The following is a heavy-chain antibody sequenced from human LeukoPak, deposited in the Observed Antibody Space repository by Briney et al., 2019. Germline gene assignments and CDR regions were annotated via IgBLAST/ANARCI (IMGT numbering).Heavy chain of an antibody. D-gene: IGHD3-22*01. J-gene: IGHJ4*02. V-gene: IGHV4-34*01. Sequence: SETLSLTCAVYGGSFSGYYWSWIRQPPGKGLEWIGEINHSGSTSYNPSLKSRVTISVDTSKNQFSLKLSSVTAADTAVYYCARGRHRGYYDSSGYSPYWGQGTLVTVSS. CDR3: ARGRHRGYYDSSGYSPY. CDR2: INHSGST. CDR1: GGSFSGYY.